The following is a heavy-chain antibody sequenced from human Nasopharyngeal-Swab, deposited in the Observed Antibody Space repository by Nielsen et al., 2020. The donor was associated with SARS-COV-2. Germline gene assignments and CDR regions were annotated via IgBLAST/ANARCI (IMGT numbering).Heavy chain of an antibody. Sequence: WIRQPPGKGLEWGASISGSNNYTYYADPVKGRFTISRDNAKNSLFLQVNSLRAEDTAVYYSAREGGRFSSTWYYYSYGMDVWGQGTTVTVSS. J-gene: IGHJ6*02. CDR3: AREGGRFSSTWYYYSYGMDV. D-gene: IGHD6-13*01. CDR2: ISGSNNYT. V-gene: IGHV3-21*06.